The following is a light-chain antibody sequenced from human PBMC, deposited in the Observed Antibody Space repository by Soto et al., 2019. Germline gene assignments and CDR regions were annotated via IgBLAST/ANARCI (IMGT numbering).Light chain of an antibody. V-gene: IGKV3-20*01. CDR2: GAS. CDR1: PSVPSDW. Sequence: EIVVTQSPATLSLSPGDRVTLSCRAGPSVPSDWLAWYRHKPGQAPRLLIYGASSRATGVPARVSGSGSGTDFTLTINRLEPEDYAVYYCQQYGNFPYTFGQGTKLEIK. J-gene: IGKJ2*01. CDR3: QQYGNFPYT.